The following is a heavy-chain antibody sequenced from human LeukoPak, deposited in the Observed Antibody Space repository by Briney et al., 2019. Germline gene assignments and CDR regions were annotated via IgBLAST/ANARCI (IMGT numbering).Heavy chain of an antibody. J-gene: IGHJ6*03. CDR2: IYHSGST. V-gene: IGHV4-38-2*02. CDR1: GYSISSGYY. CDR3: ARDNWNYPNYYYYMDV. D-gene: IGHD1-7*01. Sequence: PSETLSLTCAVSGYSISSGYYWGWIRQPPGKGLEWIGSIYHSGSTYYSPSLKSRVTISVDTSKNQFSLKLSSVTAADTAVYYCARDNWNYPNYYYYMDVWGKGTTVTVSS.